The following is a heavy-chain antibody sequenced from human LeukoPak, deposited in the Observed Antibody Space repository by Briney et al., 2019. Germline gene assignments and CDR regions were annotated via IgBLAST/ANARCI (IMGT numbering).Heavy chain of an antibody. V-gene: IGHV3-15*04. J-gene: IGHJ4*02. Sequence: GGSLRLTCAASGFTFNNAWMSWVRQAPGKGLEWVGRIESKTDGGATDYAAPVKGRFTISRDDSKTTLYLQTNSLKTEDTAVYYCTLSLWFGNSQRDFWGQGTLVTVSS. CDR1: GFTFNNAW. CDR2: IESKTDGGAT. D-gene: IGHD3-10*01. CDR3: TLSLWFGNSQRDF.